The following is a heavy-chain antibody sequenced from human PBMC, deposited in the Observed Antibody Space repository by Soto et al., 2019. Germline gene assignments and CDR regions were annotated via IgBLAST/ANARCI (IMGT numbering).Heavy chain of an antibody. CDR1: GFTFSNAW. CDR3: TTEERITIFGVVTDYFDY. D-gene: IGHD3-3*01. V-gene: IGHV3-15*01. J-gene: IGHJ4*02. CDR2: IKSKTDGGTT. Sequence: EVQLVESGGGLVKPGGSLRLSCAASGFTFSNAWMSWVRQAPGKGLEWVGRIKSKTDGGTTDYAAPVKCRFTISRDDSKNTLYLQMNSLKTEDTAVYYCTTEERITIFGVVTDYFDYWGQGTLVTVSS.